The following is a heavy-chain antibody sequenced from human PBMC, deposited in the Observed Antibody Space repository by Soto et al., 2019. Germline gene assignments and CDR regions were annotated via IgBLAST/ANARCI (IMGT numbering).Heavy chain of an antibody. CDR1: GYSFISYW. D-gene: IGHD3-3*01. Sequence: GESLKISCKGSGYSFISYWIGWVRQMPGKGLEWMGIIYPGDSDTRYSPSFQGQVTISADKSISTAYLQWSSLKASDTAMYYCARGDFWSGYYNDYYYGMDVWGQGTTVTVSS. J-gene: IGHJ6*02. V-gene: IGHV5-51*01. CDR2: IYPGDSDT. CDR3: ARGDFWSGYYNDYYYGMDV.